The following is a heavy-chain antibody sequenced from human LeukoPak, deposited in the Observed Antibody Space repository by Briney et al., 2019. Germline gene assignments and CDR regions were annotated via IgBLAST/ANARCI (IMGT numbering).Heavy chain of an antibody. J-gene: IGHJ6*02. V-gene: IGHV1-2*06. CDR1: GYTFTGYY. CDR2: INPNSGGT. Sequence: ASVKVSCKASGYTFTGYYMHWVRQAPGQGLEWMGRINPNSGGTNYAQKFQGRVTMTRDTSISTAYMELSRLRSDDTAVYYCARDPLWAYDILTGYYYDGMDVWGQGTTVTVSS. CDR3: ARDPLWAYDILTGYYYDGMDV. D-gene: IGHD3-9*01.